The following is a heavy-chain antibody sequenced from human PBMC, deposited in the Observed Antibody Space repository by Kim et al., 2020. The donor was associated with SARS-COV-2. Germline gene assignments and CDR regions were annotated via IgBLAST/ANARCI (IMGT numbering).Heavy chain of an antibody. CDR2: IKEDGSKR. Sequence: GGSLRLSCAASGFTFSNFWMSWVRQTPGKGLEWVANIKEDGSKRYYVDSVRGRFTISRDNAKNSLYLQMNSLRAEDTALYYCARDLLGGHTDFDYWGQGTVVTVSS. CDR1: GFTFSNFW. V-gene: IGHV3-7*03. D-gene: IGHD3-16*01. J-gene: IGHJ4*02. CDR3: ARDLLGGHTDFDY.